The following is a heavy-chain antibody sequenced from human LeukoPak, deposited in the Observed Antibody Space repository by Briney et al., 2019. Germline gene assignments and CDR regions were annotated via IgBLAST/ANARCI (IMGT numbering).Heavy chain of an antibody. J-gene: IGHJ4*02. V-gene: IGHV4-59*08. CDR3: VRTIFGVVIEYYFDY. D-gene: IGHD3-3*01. CDR2: IYYTGST. Sequence: SETLSLTCTVSGGSISNYYWNWIRQPPGKGLEWIGYIYYTGSTYYNPSLKSRVTISVDTSKNQFSLKLSSVTAADTAVYYCVRTIFGVVIEYYFDYWGQGTLVTVSS. CDR1: GGSISNYY.